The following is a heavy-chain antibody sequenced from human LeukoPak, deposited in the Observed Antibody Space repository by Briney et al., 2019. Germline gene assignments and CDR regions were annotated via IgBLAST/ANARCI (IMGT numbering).Heavy chain of an antibody. CDR1: GYTFTDYL. D-gene: IGHD4-17*01. CDR3: ARGDYAEYFQH. V-gene: IGHV1-2*02. J-gene: IGHJ1*01. Sequence: ASVKVSCKASGYTFTDYLINWVRQAPEQGVEWMGWINPNSGGTYYAQKFQGRVTITRDTSISTTYMELSRLTSDDTAVYYCARGDYAEYFQHWGQGTLVTVSS. CDR2: INPNSGGT.